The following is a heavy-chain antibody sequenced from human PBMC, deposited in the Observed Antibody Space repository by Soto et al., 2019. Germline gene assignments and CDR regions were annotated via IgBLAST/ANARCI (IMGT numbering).Heavy chain of an antibody. Sequence: GGSLRLSCGASGFAFGSDWMSWVRQAPGKGLEWVANINQDGSQKYYVDSVKGRFTISRDNAKNSLYLQMNSLRAEDTAVYYCARYHIAPTILFDSSGQGPLVTVS. D-gene: IGHD5-12*01. CDR3: ARYHIAPTILFDS. CDR1: GFAFGSDW. CDR2: INQDGSQK. J-gene: IGHJ4*02. V-gene: IGHV3-7*01.